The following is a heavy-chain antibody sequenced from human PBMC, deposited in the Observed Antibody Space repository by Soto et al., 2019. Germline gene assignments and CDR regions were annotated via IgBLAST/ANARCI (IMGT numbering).Heavy chain of an antibody. CDR3: AKAIPFDSVPEEDYGDYPY. D-gene: IGHD4-17*01. CDR1: GFTFSSYG. J-gene: IGHJ4*02. V-gene: IGHV3-30*18. Sequence: GGSLRLSCAASGFTFSSYGMHWVRQAPGKGLEWVAVISYDGSNKYYADSVKGRFTISRDNSKNTLYLQMNSLRAEDTAVYYCAKAIPFDSVPEEDYGDYPYWGQGTLVTVSS. CDR2: ISYDGSNK.